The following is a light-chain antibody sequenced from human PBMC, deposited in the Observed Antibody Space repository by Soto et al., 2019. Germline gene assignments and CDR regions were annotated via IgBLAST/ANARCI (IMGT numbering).Light chain of an antibody. V-gene: IGKV1-33*01. CDR2: DAS. J-gene: IGKJ4*01. Sequence: DIQMTQSPSSLSASVGDRVTITCQASQDIRNYLNWYQQKPGKAPNLLIYDASNLRAGVPSRFSGSGSGTEFTFTISSLQPEDIATYYGQRYDHLPPLSFGGGTKVEIK. CDR1: QDIRNY. CDR3: QRYDHLPPLS.